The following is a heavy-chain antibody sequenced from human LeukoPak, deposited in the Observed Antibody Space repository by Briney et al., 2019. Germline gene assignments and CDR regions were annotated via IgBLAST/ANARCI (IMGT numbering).Heavy chain of an antibody. CDR1: VGALSDPNY. CDR3: ARQLKALFDY. J-gene: IGHJ4*02. CDR2: ISNGGTT. Sequence: SQTLSLTCSVSVGALSDPNYWTWFRLPPGSKLKWIRYISNGGTTEYNPSLKYRVTISFDTSKNQCSLKLISVTAADRAIHYWARQLKALFDYWGQGTLVTVSS. V-gene: IGHV4-59*08.